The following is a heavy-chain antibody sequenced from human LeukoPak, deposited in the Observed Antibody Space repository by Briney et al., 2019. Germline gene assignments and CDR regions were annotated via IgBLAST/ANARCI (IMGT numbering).Heavy chain of an antibody. CDR3: ARARSITMVRSEGAWFDP. D-gene: IGHD3-10*01. V-gene: IGHV4-30-4*01. J-gene: IGHJ5*02. Sequence: SQTLSLTCTVSGGSISSGDYYWSWIRQPPGKGLEWIGYIYYSGSTYYNPSLKSRVTISVDTSKNQFSLKLSSVTAADTAVYYCARARSITMVRSEGAWFDPWGQGTLVTVSS. CDR1: GGSISSGDYY. CDR2: IYYSGST.